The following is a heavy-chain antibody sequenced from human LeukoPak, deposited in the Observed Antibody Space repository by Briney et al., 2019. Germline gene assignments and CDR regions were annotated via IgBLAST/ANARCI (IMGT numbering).Heavy chain of an antibody. CDR3: ARDLDCSGGACPRRGMDV. J-gene: IGHJ6*02. CDR2: ISTSGSYI. V-gene: IGHV3-21*01. D-gene: IGHD2-15*01. CDR1: GFTFSDYS. Sequence: GGSLRLSCAASGFTFSDYSMNWVRQAPGKGLEWVSFISTSGSYIYYAVSVRGRFTITRDNAKNSLYLQMNSLRAEDTAVYYCARDLDCSGGACPRRGMDVWGQGTTVTVSS.